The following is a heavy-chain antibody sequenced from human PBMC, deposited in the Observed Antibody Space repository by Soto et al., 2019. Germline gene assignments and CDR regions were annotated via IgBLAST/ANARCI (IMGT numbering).Heavy chain of an antibody. J-gene: IGHJ4*02. V-gene: IGHV3-20*04. D-gene: IGHD3-9*01. Sequence: GGSLRLSCAASGFTFDDYGMSWVRQAPGKGLEWVSGINWNGGSTGYADSVKGRFTISRDNAKNSLYLQMNSLRAEDTALYYCARVNHDILTGYPDYWGQGTLVTVSS. CDR3: ARVNHDILTGYPDY. CDR1: GFTFDDYG. CDR2: INWNGGST.